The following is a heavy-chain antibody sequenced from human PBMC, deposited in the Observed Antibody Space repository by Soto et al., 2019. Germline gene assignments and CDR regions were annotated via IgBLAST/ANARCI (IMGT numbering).Heavy chain of an antibody. Sequence: FSLTGAISWDRLSSNIAACNCIRQSPSRGLEWLGRTYYRSKWYNDYAVSVKSRITINPDTSKNQFSLQLNSVTPEDTAVYYCAREPDCSSTSCYTSYYYYGMDVWGQGTTVTVSS. CDR3: AREPDCSSTSCYTSYYYYGMDV. CDR1: WDRLSSNIAA. CDR2: TYYRSKWYN. D-gene: IGHD2-2*02. V-gene: IGHV6-1*01. J-gene: IGHJ6*02.